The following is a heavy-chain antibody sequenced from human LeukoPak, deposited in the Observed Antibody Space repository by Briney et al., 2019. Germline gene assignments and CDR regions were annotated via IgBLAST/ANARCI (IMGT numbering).Heavy chain of an antibody. CDR1: GSTFTGYY. J-gene: IGHJ6*02. CDR3: ARDGEYSSSDYNDYGMYV. D-gene: IGHD6-6*01. Sequence: GASVKVSCTASGSTFTGYYMHWVRQAPGQGLEWMGWINPNSGGTDYAQKFQGRVTMTRDTSISTAYMELSRLRSDDTAVYYCARDGEYSSSDYNDYGMYVWGQGTTVTASS. V-gene: IGHV1-2*02. CDR2: INPNSGGT.